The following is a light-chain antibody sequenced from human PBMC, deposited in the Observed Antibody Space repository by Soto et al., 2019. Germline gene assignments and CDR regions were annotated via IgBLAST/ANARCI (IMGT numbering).Light chain of an antibody. CDR1: SSNIGSKS. V-gene: IGLV1-44*01. Sequence: QSVLTQPPSVSGTPGQRVTISCSGSSSNIGSKSVSWYQHLPQTAPKLLIYSNNQRPSGVPDRFSGSKSGTSASLAISGLQSDDETQYYCAAWDDSLNVLLFGGGTKLTVL. J-gene: IGLJ2*01. CDR3: AAWDDSLNVLL. CDR2: SNN.